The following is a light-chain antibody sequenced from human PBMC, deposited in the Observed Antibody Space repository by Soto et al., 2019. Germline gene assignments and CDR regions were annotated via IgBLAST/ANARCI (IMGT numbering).Light chain of an antibody. CDR2: EGT. CDR1: SGDVGSYDL. CDR3: CSYAGSRTYL. V-gene: IGLV2-23*01. J-gene: IGLJ1*01. Sequence: QSVLTQPASVSGSPGQSITISCTGTSGDVGSYDLVSWYQQQPGKAPKLLIYEGTQRPSGLSTRFSGSKSGNTASLTISGLQADDEADYYCCSYAGSRTYLFGTGTK.